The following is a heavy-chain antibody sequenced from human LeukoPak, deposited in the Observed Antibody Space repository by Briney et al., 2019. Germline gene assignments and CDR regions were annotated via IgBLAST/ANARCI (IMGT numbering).Heavy chain of an antibody. V-gene: IGHV7-4-1*02. CDR1: GYTFTSYA. Sequence: ASVKVSCKASGYTFTSYAMNWVRQAPGQGLEWMGWINTNTGNPTYAQGSTGRFVFSLDTSVSTAYLQISSLKAEDTAVYYCATVRYYDFWSGYSGTYYYGMDVWGQGTTVTVSS. D-gene: IGHD3-3*01. J-gene: IGHJ6*02. CDR2: INTNTGNP. CDR3: ATVRYYDFWSGYSGTYYYGMDV.